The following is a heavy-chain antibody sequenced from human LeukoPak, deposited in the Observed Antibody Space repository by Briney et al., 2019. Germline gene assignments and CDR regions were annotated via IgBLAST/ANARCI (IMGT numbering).Heavy chain of an antibody. CDR1: GGTFSSYA. J-gene: IGHJ4*02. Sequence: SVKVSCKASGGTFSSYAISWVRQAPGQGLEWMGRIIPIFGIANYAQKFQGRVTITADKSTSTANMELSSLRSEDTAVYYCARQDSSGYYYDYWGQGTLVTVSS. CDR2: IIPIFGIA. D-gene: IGHD3-22*01. V-gene: IGHV1-69*04. CDR3: ARQDSSGYYYDY.